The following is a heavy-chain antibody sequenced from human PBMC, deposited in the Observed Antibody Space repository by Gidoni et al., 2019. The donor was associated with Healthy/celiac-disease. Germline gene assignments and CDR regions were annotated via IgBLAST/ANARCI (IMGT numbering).Heavy chain of an antibody. D-gene: IGHD1-26*01. CDR1: GFTFSNAR. V-gene: IGHV3-15*01. J-gene: IGHJ4*02. CDR3: TTGGSYRFDY. CDR2: IKSKTDGGTT. Sequence: EVQLVESGGGLVKPGGSLRLSCAASGFTFSNARMSWVRPAPGKGLEWVGRIKSKTDGGTTDYAAPVKGRFTISRDDSNTLYLQMNSLKTEDTAVYYCTTGGSYRFDYWGQGTLVTVSS.